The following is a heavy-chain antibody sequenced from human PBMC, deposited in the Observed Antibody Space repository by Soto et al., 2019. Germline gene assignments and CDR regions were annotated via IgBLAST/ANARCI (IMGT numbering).Heavy chain of an antibody. CDR3: AKALKLGTTDY. Sequence: GGSLRLSCEASGFTFSSYAMSWVRQAPGKGLEWVSVISGSTGSTYYADSVEGRFTISRDNSKNTLYLHMNSLRVEDTAIYYCAKALKLGTTDYWGQGTLVTVSS. CDR2: ISGSTGST. CDR1: GFTFSSYA. V-gene: IGHV3-23*01. J-gene: IGHJ4*02. D-gene: IGHD7-27*01.